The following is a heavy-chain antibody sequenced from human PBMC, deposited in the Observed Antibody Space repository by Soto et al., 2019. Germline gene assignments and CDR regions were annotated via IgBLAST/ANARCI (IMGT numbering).Heavy chain of an antibody. CDR1: GDSVSSPYY. D-gene: IGHD6-19*01. CDR3: ARSAGWYAVHS. J-gene: IGHJ4*02. CDR2: VFHTGTT. Sequence: QVQLQESGPGLVKPSGTLSLTCAVSGDSVSSPYYWCWVRQPPGKGLDWIGEVFHTGTTSYNPSLRSRVTISMDKSINQFSLDLSSVTAADTAVYYCARSAGWYAVHSWGPGTLVLVSS. V-gene: IGHV4-4*02.